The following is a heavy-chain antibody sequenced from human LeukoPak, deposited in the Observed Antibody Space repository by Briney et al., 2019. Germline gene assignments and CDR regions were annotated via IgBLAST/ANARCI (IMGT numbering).Heavy chain of an antibody. Sequence: GGSLRLSCAVSGFTFNTYWMTWVRQAPGKGLEWVANINQDGSDTYSVDSVRGRFTISRDNAKSSLSLEMNSLRVEDTAVYYCARYGDYDRGNYFDYWGQGTLVTVSS. CDR2: INQDGSDT. V-gene: IGHV3-7*03. CDR3: ARYGDYDRGNYFDY. CDR1: GFTFNTYW. J-gene: IGHJ4*02. D-gene: IGHD4-17*01.